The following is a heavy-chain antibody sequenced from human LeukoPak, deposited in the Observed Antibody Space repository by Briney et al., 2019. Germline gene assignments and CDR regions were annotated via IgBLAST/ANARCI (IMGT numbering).Heavy chain of an antibody. Sequence: QLGGSLRLSCAASGFTFIHYGMHWVRQAPGKGLEWVAFIRYDGNSKYYGDSVRGRFTISRDNSKNTLFLQMNSLRPEDTAVYYCAKDLGSYAFDIWGQGTMVTVSS. V-gene: IGHV3-30*02. CDR2: IRYDGNSK. D-gene: IGHD1-26*01. J-gene: IGHJ3*02. CDR1: GFTFIHYG. CDR3: AKDLGSYAFDI.